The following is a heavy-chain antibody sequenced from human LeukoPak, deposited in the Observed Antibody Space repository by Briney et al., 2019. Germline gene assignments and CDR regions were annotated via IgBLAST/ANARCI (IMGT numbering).Heavy chain of an antibody. CDR3: ARALSDDFWSAYQDY. Sequence: ASVKVSCRASGYTFTSYGISWVRQAPGQGLEWMGWISAHNGNTNYAQKLQGRLTMTTDTSTSTAYMEVRSLRSDDTAVYYCARALSDDFWSAYQDYWGQGTLVTVSS. V-gene: IGHV1-18*01. J-gene: IGHJ4*02. CDR1: GYTFTSYG. D-gene: IGHD3-3*01. CDR2: ISAHNGNT.